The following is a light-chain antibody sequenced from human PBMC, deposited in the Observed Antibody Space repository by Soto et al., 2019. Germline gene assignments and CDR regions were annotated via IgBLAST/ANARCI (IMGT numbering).Light chain of an antibody. Sequence: DIQMNQSPSSLSASVGDRVTITCRTSQTISDYLNWYQHKPGKAPKLLISAASSLQSGVPSRFSGSGSGTDFTLTISSLQPEDFATYYCQQSYSTLTFGPGTKVDIK. J-gene: IGKJ3*01. CDR3: QQSYSTLT. V-gene: IGKV1-39*01. CDR2: AAS. CDR1: QTISDY.